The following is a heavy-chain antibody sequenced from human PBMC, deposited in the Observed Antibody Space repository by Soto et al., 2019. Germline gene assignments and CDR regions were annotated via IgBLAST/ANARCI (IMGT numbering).Heavy chain of an antibody. J-gene: IGHJ6*02. CDR1: GFTFSSYS. D-gene: IGHD3-3*01. CDR3: ASYDFWSGYGMYV. CDR2: ISSSSSYI. Sequence: GGSLRLSCAASGFTFSSYSMNWVRQAPGKGLEWVSSISSSSSYIYYADSVKGRFTISRDNAKNSLYLQMNSLRAEDTAVYYCASYDFWSGYGMYVWGQGTTVTV. V-gene: IGHV3-21*01.